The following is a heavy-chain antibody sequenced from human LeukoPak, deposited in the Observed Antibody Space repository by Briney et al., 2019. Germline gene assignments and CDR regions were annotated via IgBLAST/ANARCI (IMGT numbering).Heavy chain of an antibody. Sequence: GGPLRLSCAASGFTFSDYYMSWIRQAPGKGLEWVSYISSSGSTIYYADSVKGRFTISRDNAKNSLYLQMNSLRAEDTAVYYCARDRGEITIFGVVNWFDPWGQGTLVTVSS. J-gene: IGHJ5*02. D-gene: IGHD3-3*01. CDR1: GFTFSDYY. CDR2: ISSSGSTI. V-gene: IGHV3-11*04. CDR3: ARDRGEITIFGVVNWFDP.